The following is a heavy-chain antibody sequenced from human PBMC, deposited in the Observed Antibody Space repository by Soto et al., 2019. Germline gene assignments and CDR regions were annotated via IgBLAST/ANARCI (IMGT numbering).Heavy chain of an antibody. CDR2: IDGTAFNT. J-gene: IGHJ4*02. Sequence: EVQLLESGGGLVQPGGSLRLSCAASGFTFGSYIMSCVRQAPGKGLEWVSSIDGTAFNTYYADSVKGRFTISRDNSKNTLYLQMNSLRAEDTAVYYCAKRVVGATGYFDFWGQGTLVTVSS. V-gene: IGHV3-23*01. CDR1: GFTFGSYI. CDR3: AKRVVGATGYFDF. D-gene: IGHD1-26*01.